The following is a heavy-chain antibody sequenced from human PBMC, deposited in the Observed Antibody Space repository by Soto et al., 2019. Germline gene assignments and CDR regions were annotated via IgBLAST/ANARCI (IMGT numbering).Heavy chain of an antibody. V-gene: IGHV1-46*01. CDR2: INPTSGST. Sequence: QVQLVQSGAEVKKPGASVKVSCRASGYTFTNYYIHWVRQAPGQGLEWLGIINPTSGSTNYAQKFQGRVTLTKDQSTTTVYFELSGLRAEDTAMFYCARDLAAVDHWGQGTLVTVSS. CDR1: GYTFTNYY. CDR3: ARDLAAVDH. J-gene: IGHJ4*02. D-gene: IGHD6-13*01.